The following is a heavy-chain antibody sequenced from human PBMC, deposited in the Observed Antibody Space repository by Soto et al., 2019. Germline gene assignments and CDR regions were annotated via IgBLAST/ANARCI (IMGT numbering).Heavy chain of an antibody. Sequence: PSETLSLTCTVSGGSISSYYWSWIRQPPGKGLEWIGYIYYSGSTNYNPSLKSRVTISVDTSKNQFSLKLSSVTAADTAVYYCAITWDDYGDYHPFVYGMDVWGQGTTVTVSS. CDR2: IYYSGST. V-gene: IGHV4-59*01. CDR3: AITWDDYGDYHPFVYGMDV. CDR1: GGSISSYY. D-gene: IGHD4-17*01. J-gene: IGHJ6*02.